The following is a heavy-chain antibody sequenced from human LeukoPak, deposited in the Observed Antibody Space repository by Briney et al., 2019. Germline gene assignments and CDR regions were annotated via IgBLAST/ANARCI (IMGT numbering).Heavy chain of an antibody. CDR1: GFSLSTGGVG. D-gene: IGHD1-1*01. CDR3: AHRVHVELGSDAFDI. J-gene: IGHJ3*02. CDR2: IYWNDDK. V-gene: IGHV2-5*01. Sequence: SGPTLVKPTQTLTLTCTFSGFSLSTGGVGVGWIRQPPGKALEWLALIYWNDDKRYSPSLKSRLTITKDTSKNQVVLTMTNMDPVDTATYYSAHRVHVELGSDAFDIWGQGTMVTVSS.